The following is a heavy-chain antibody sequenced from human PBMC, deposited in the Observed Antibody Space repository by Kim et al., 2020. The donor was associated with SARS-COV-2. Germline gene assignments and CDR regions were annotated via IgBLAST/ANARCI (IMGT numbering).Heavy chain of an antibody. CDR2: ISYDGSNK. CDR1: GFTFSSYT. Sequence: GGSLRLSCAVSGFTFSSYTMHWVRQAPGKGLDWVAVISYDGSNKYYVDSVKGRFTISRDNSKNTLYLQMNSLRAEDTAVYYCARGRPEDSSGWYFNWFDPWGQGTLVTVSS. J-gene: IGHJ5*02. V-gene: IGHV3-30*04. CDR3: ARGRPEDSSGWYFNWFDP. D-gene: IGHD6-19*01.